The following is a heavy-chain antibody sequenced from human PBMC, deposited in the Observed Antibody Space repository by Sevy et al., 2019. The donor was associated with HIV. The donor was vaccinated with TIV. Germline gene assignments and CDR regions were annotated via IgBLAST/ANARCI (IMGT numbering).Heavy chain of an antibody. CDR2: INSDGSST. CDR1: GFTFSSYW. J-gene: IGHJ3*02. V-gene: IGHV3-74*01. CDR3: ARAGRSDAFDI. D-gene: IGHD1-26*01. Sequence: GGSLRLSCAASGFTFSSYWMHWVRQAPGKGLVWVSRINSDGSSTSYADSVKGRFTISRDNAKNTLYLQMNSLRAEDTAVYYCARAGRSDAFDIWGQGTMVTVSS.